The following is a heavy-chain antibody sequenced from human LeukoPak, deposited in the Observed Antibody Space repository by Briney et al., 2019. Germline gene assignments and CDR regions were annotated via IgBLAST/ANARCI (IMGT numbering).Heavy chain of an antibody. Sequence: SETLSLTCTVSGGSISSYYWSWIRQPPGKGLEWIGYIYYSGSTNYNPSLKSRVTISVDTSKNQFSLKLSSVTAADTAVYYCARAPTGSVDYWGPGALVTVSS. V-gene: IGHV4-59*08. D-gene: IGHD1-1*01. J-gene: IGHJ4*02. CDR3: ARAPTGSVDY. CDR1: GGSISSYY. CDR2: IYYSGST.